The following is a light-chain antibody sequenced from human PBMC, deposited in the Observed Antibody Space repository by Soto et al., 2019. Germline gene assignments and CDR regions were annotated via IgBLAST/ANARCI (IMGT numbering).Light chain of an antibody. Sequence: EIVLTQSPGTLSLSPGERATLSCRASQSVSSSYLAWYQQKPGQAPRLLIYGASSRATGIPDRFSGSGSGTEFTLTISRLEPEDFAVYYCQQYGSSPLTCGGGTKVEI. V-gene: IGKV3-20*01. J-gene: IGKJ4*01. CDR1: QSVSSSY. CDR2: GAS. CDR3: QQYGSSPLT.